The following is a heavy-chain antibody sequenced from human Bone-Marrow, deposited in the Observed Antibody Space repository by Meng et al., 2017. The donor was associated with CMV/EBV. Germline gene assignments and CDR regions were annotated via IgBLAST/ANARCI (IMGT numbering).Heavy chain of an antibody. Sequence: GESLKISCAASGFTFSSYAMSWVRQAPGKGLELVSAISGSGGSTYYADSVKGRFTISRDNSKNTLYLQINNLRAEGTGVYYCANSVTYDCSGYFDYWGQGTLVTVSS. CDR2: ISGSGGST. J-gene: IGHJ4*02. V-gene: IGHV3-23*01. CDR1: GFTFSSYA. CDR3: ANSVTYDCSGYFDY. D-gene: IGHD3-22*01.